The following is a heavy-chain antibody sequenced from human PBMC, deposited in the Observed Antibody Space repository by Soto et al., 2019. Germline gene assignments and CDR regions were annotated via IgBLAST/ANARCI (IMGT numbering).Heavy chain of an antibody. CDR2: ISLSGDNT. V-gene: IGHV3-23*01. Sequence: EVQLLESGGGLVQPGGSLRLCCAASGFTFANYAMSWVRQAPGKGLEWVSSISLSGDNTYYADSVKGRFTISRDNSKNTLYLQMSSLRAEDTAVYYCARGYCGGGCYYFDYWGQGTLVTVSS. CDR1: GFTFANYA. CDR3: ARGYCGGGCYYFDY. J-gene: IGHJ4*02. D-gene: IGHD2-21*02.